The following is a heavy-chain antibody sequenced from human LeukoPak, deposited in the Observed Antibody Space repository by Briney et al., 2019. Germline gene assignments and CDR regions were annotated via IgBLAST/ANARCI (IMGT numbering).Heavy chain of an antibody. CDR2: ISAYNGNT. CDR3: ARDSSLNIAAAGTFDY. V-gene: IGHV1-18*01. Sequence: ASVKVSCKASGYTFTSHGISWVRQAPGQGLEWMGWISAYNGNTNYAQKLQGRVTMTTDTSTSTAYMELRSLRSDDTAVYYCARDSSLNIAAAGTFDYWGQGTLVTVSS. D-gene: IGHD6-13*01. J-gene: IGHJ4*02. CDR1: GYTFTSHG.